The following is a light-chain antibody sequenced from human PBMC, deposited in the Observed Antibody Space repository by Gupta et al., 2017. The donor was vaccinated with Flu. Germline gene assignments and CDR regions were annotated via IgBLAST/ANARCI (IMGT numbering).Light chain of an antibody. J-gene: IGKJ4*01. CDR3: QQRSNWPLT. CDR2: DAS. V-gene: IGKV3-11*01. Sequence: PATLSLSPGERATLSCRASLSVSNYLAWYQQKPGQAPRLLIYDASNRATGIPARFSGSGSGTDFTLTISSLEPEDFAAYYCQQRSNWPLTFGGGTKVEIK. CDR1: LSVSNY.